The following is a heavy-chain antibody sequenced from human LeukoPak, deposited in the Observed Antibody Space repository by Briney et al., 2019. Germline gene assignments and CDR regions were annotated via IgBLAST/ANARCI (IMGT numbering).Heavy chain of an antibody. Sequence: GGSLRLSCAASGFTFSNNWMTWVRQAPGKGLEWVASVKNDESEKYYVDSVKGRFTISRDNAKNSLYLQMNSLRAEDTAVYYCARDQGWLQSQIRQDAFDIWGQGTMVTVSS. J-gene: IGHJ3*02. V-gene: IGHV3-7*01. CDR3: ARDQGWLQSQIRQDAFDI. CDR1: GFTFSNNW. D-gene: IGHD5-24*01. CDR2: VKNDESEK.